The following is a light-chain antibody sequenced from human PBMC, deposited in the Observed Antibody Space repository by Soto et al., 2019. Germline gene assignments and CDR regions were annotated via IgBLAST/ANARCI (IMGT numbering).Light chain of an antibody. J-gene: IGLJ2*01. CDR1: SSNIGSKT. CDR2: SNN. Sequence: QPVLTQPPSASGTPGQRVTISCSGSSSNIGSKTVNWYQQLPGTAPKLLIYSNNQRPSGVPGRFSGSKSGTSASLAISGLQSEDEADYYCAAWDDSLNGVVFGGGTKLTVL. CDR3: AAWDDSLNGVV. V-gene: IGLV1-44*01.